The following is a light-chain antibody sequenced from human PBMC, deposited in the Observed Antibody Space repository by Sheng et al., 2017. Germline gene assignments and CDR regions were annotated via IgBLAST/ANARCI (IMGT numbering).Light chain of an antibody. V-gene: IGKV1-39*01. CDR1: QSISNW. Sequence: DIQMTQSPSTLSASVGDRVTITCRASQSISNWLAWYQQKPGKAPKLLIYAASSLQSGVPSRFSGSGSGTDFTLTISSLQPEDFATYYCQQSYSTLLFTFGPGTKVDIK. J-gene: IGKJ3*01. CDR3: QQSYSTLLFT. CDR2: AAS.